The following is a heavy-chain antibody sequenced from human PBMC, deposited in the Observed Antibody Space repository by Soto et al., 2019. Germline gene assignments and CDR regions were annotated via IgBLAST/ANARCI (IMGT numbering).Heavy chain of an antibody. CDR1: GGSFSGYY. D-gene: IGHD3-10*01. CDR3: ARSRPYYYGSGSYYKSGMYYFDY. CDR2: INHSGST. J-gene: IGHJ4*02. V-gene: IGHV4-34*01. Sequence: SETLSLTCAVYGGSFSGYYWSWIRQPPGKGLEWIGEINHSGSTNYNPSLKSRVTISVDTSKNQFSLKLSSVTAADTAVYYCARSRPYYYGSGSYYKSGMYYFDYWGPGTLVTVSS.